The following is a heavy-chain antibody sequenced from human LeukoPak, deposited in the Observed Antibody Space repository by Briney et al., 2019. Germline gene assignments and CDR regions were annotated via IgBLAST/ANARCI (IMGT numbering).Heavy chain of an antibody. CDR3: AGGTGMDV. V-gene: IGHV3-48*03. D-gene: IGHD1-1*01. CDR2: ISSSGSTI. J-gene: IGHJ6*02. CDR1: GFYFSGYE. Sequence: GGSLRLSCAVSGFYFSGYEMNWVRQPPGKGLEWVSYISSSGSTIYYADSVKDRFTISRDNAKNSLYVQMNSLVADTAALYYCAGGTGMDVWGQGSTVTVSS.